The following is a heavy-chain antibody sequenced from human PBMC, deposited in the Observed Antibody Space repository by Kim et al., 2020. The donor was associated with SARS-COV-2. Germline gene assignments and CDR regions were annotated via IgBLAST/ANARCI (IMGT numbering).Heavy chain of an antibody. V-gene: IGHV3-30*04. D-gene: IGHD1-1*01. CDR1: GFTFSSYA. CDR3: ARDMEMATTYFDY. Sequence: GGSLRLSCAASGFTFSSYAMHWVRQAPGKGLEWVAVISYDGSNKYYVDSVKGRFTISRDNSKNTLYLQMNSLRAEDTAVYYCARDMEMATTYFDYWGQGTLVTVSS. CDR2: ISYDGSNK. J-gene: IGHJ4*02.